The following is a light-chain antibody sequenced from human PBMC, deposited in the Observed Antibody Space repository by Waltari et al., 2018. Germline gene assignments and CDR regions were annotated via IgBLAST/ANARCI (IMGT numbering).Light chain of an antibody. CDR2: AAS. CDR1: LGINGY. Sequence: DIQLTQSPSFLSASVGDRVTITCRASLGINGYLAWYQQKPGRAPKLLIYAASTLQSGVPSRFSGSGSGTEFNLTISSLQPEDFATYYCQQLNSNPWTFGQGTKVELK. J-gene: IGKJ1*01. CDR3: QQLNSNPWT. V-gene: IGKV1-9*01.